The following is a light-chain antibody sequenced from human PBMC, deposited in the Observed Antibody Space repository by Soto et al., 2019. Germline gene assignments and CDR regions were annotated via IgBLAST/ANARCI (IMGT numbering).Light chain of an antibody. V-gene: IGKV3D-15*01. J-gene: IGKJ1*01. CDR1: QSISVTY. CDR3: QQYNLWPRT. CDR2: TTS. Sequence: EIVLTQSPGTLSLSPGERATLSCRASQSISVTYLAWYQQKPGQAPRLLIYTTSIRATGIPARFSGSGSGTEFTLTISSLQSEDFAVYYCQQYNLWPRTFGQGTKVDIK.